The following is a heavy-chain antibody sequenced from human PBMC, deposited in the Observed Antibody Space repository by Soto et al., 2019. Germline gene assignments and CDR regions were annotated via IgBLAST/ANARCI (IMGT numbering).Heavy chain of an antibody. J-gene: IGHJ4*02. CDR3: ARGTYFDY. Sequence: HVQLVQSGAEVNKSGASVKVSCKASGYTLNTYGITWVRQAPGQGLEWMGRISANNDNTNYTQKLQGRLTMTTDTSTSTAYMELRSLTSDDTAVYYCARGTYFDYWGQGTLFTVSS. V-gene: IGHV1-18*01. CDR1: GYTLNTYG. CDR2: ISANNDNT.